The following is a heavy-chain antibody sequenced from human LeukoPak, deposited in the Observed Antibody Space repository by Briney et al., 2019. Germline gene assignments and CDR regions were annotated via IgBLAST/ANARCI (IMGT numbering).Heavy chain of an antibody. CDR2: INPSGGST. Sequence: GASVKVSCKASGYTFTSYYMHWVRQAPGRGLEWMGIINPSGGSTSYAQKFQGRVTMTRDTSTSTVYMELSSLRSEDTAVYYCARDESAGYSGYGWRYSSGCGYWGQGTLVTVSS. D-gene: IGHD5-12*01. CDR1: GYTFTSYY. V-gene: IGHV1-46*01. J-gene: IGHJ4*02. CDR3: ARDESAGYSGYGWRYSSGCGY.